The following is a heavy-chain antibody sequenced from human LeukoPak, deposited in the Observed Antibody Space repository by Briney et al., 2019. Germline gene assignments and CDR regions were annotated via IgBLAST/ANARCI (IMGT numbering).Heavy chain of an antibody. J-gene: IGHJ6*02. D-gene: IGHD1-26*01. CDR1: GFTFSSYS. CDR2: ISSSSSYI. CDR3: ARGGSHYGMDV. V-gene: IGHV3-21*01. Sequence: PGGSLRLSCAASGFTFSSYSMNWVRQAPGKGLEWVSSISSSSSYIYYADPVKGRFTISRDNAKNSLYLQMNSLRAEDTAVYYCARGGSHYGMDVWGQGTTVTVSS.